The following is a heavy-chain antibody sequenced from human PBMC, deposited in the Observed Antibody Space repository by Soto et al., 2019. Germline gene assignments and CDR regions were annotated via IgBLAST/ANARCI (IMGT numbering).Heavy chain of an antibody. J-gene: IGHJ4*02. Sequence: SETLSLTCTVSGGSISSYYWSWIRQPPGKGLEWIGYIYYSGSTNYNPSLKSRVTISVDTSKNQFSLKLSSVTAADTAVYYCARTLRFLEWSTPENYFDYWGQGTLVTVSS. V-gene: IGHV4-59*08. CDR3: ARTLRFLEWSTPENYFDY. D-gene: IGHD3-3*01. CDR2: IYYSGST. CDR1: GGSISSYY.